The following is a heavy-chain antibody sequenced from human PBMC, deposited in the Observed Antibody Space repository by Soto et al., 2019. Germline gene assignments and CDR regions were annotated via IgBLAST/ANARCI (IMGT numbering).Heavy chain of an antibody. CDR1: GDSFNSYI. J-gene: IGHJ4*02. V-gene: IGHV1-69*08. CDR3: ARDRALKNAALTMAY. D-gene: IGHD3-10*01. Sequence: QVQLVQSGAEVKKPGSSVKVSCKASGDSFNSYIITWVRQAPGQGLEWMGRIIPFASIPNYAQKFQGRLTITADTSTSTAYMELSSLRSEDTAVYYCARDRALKNAALTMAYWGQGTLVTVSS. CDR2: IIPFASIP.